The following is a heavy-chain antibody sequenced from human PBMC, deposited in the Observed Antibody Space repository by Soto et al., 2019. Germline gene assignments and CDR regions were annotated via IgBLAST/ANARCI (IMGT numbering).Heavy chain of an antibody. D-gene: IGHD1-26*01. V-gene: IGHV1-69*13. Sequence: SVKVSCKAPEDTFTSYYINWVRQAPGQGLEWMGGIIPIFGTANYAQKFQGRVTITADESTSTAYMELSSLRSEDTAVYYCARESGSYYPDYYYYGMDVWGQGTTVTVSS. CDR3: ARESGSYYPDYYYYGMDV. CDR2: IIPIFGTA. CDR1: EDTFTSYY. J-gene: IGHJ6*02.